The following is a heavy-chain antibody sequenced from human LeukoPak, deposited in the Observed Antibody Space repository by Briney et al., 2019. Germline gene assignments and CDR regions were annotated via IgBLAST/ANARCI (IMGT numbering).Heavy chain of an antibody. CDR1: GYTFTSYD. J-gene: IGHJ5*02. D-gene: IGHD6-13*01. Sequence: ASVKVSCKASGYTFTSYDINWVRQATGQGLEWMGWMNPNSGNTGYAQKFQGRVTMTRNTSISTAYMELSSLRSEDTAVYYCARAAAAVHKQNWFDPWGQGTLVTVSS. CDR2: MNPNSGNT. V-gene: IGHV1-8*01. CDR3: ARAAAAVHKQNWFDP.